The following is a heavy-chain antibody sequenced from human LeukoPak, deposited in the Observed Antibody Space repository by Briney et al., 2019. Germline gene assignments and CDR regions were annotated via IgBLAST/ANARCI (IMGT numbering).Heavy chain of an antibody. Sequence: PGGSLRLSCAASGFTFSSYGMHWVRQAPGKGLEWVAVIWYDGSNKYYADSVKGRFTISRDNSKNTLYLQMNSLRAEDTAVYYCARDWSTGGVVYHWFDPWGQGTLVTVSS. CDR3: ARDWSTGGVVYHWFDP. CDR1: GFTFSSYG. V-gene: IGHV3-33*01. J-gene: IGHJ5*02. CDR2: IWYDGSNK. D-gene: IGHD3-3*01.